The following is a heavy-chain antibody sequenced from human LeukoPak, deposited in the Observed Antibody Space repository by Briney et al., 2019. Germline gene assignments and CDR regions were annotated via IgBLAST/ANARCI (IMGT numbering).Heavy chain of an antibody. V-gene: IGHV1-2*02. CDR1: GYTFSGYY. CDR3: ARYYYDSSGPGVYYFDY. Sequence: ASVKVSCKASGYTFSGYYMHWVRQAPGQGLEWMRWINPNSGDTNYAQKFQGRVTMTRDTSISTAYMELSRLRSDDTAVYYCARYYYDSSGPGVYYFDYWGQGTLVTVSS. CDR2: INPNSGDT. J-gene: IGHJ4*02. D-gene: IGHD3-22*01.